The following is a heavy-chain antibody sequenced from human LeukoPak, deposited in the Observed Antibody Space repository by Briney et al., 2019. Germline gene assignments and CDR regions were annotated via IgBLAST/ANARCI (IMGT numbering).Heavy chain of an antibody. CDR1: GYSISSGYY. Sequence: SETLSLTCTVSGYSISSGYYWGWIRQPPGKGLEWIGSIYHSGSTYYNPSLKSRVTISVDTSKNQFSLKLSSVTAADTAVYYCEVVAGIDIDYWGQGTLVTVSS. V-gene: IGHV4-38-2*02. CDR2: IYHSGST. J-gene: IGHJ4*02. D-gene: IGHD6-19*01. CDR3: EVVAGIDIDY.